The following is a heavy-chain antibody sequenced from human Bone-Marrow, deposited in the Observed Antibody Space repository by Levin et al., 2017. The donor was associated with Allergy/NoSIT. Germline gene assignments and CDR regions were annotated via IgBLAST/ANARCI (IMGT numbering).Heavy chain of an antibody. CDR3: ARNRGGMDYGDYTDPNYYYYMDV. CDR1: GGTFSSYA. Sequence: ASVKVSCKASGGTFSSYAISWVRQAPGQGLEWMGGIIPIFGTANYAQKFQGRVTITADESTSTAYMELSSLRSEDTAVYYCARNRGGMDYGDYTDPNYYYYMDVWGKGTTVTVSS. CDR2: IIPIFGTA. J-gene: IGHJ6*03. V-gene: IGHV1-69*13. D-gene: IGHD4-17*01.